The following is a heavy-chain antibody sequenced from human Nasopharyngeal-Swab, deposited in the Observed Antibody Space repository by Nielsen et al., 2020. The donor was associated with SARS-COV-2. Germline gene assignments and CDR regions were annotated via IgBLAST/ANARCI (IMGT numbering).Heavy chain of an antibody. D-gene: IGHD3-22*01. CDR2: INHSGST. CDR1: GGSFSGYY. Sequence: SETLSLTCAVYGGSFSGYYWNWIRQAPGKGLEWIGEINHSGSTNYNPSLKNRVTISVDTSKNQFSLKLNSVTAADTAVYYCARDHYYDSSGYYPFHKRYYYGMDVWGQGTTVTVSS. V-gene: IGHV4-34*01. J-gene: IGHJ6*02. CDR3: ARDHYYDSSGYYPFHKRYYYGMDV.